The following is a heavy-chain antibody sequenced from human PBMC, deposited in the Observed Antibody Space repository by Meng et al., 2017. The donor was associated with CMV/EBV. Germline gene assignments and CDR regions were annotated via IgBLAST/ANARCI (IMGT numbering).Heavy chain of an antibody. J-gene: IGHJ4*02. CDR3: ARDSSGYGLGY. CDR1: GGSISSYY. V-gene: IGHV4-59*12. D-gene: IGHD3-22*01. CDR2: IYYSGST. Sequence: SETLSLTCTVSGGSISSYYWSWIRQPPGKGLEWIGSIYYSGSTYYNPSLKSRVTISVDTSKNQFSLKLSSVTAADTAVYYCARDSSGYGLGYWGQGTLVTVSS.